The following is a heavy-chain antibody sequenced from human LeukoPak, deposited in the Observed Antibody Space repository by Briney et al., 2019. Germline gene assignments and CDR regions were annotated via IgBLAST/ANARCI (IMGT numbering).Heavy chain of an antibody. CDR2: ISGSGGST. J-gene: IGHJ4*02. V-gene: IGHV3-23*01. Sequence: PGGSLRLSCAASGFAFSSYAMSWVRQAPGKGLEGGSAISGSGGSTYYADSVKGRFTISRDNSKNPLYLQMNSLRAEDTAVYYCAKTGTPWYYFDYWGQGTLVTVSS. CDR3: AKTGTPWYYFDY. CDR1: GFAFSSYA. D-gene: IGHD6-13*01.